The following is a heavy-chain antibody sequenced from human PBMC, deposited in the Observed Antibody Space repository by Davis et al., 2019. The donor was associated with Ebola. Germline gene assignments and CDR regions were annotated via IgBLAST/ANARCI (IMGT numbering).Heavy chain of an antibody. D-gene: IGHD1-1*01. V-gene: IGHV1-46*01. J-gene: IGHJ5*02. CDR2: INPSARNT. Sequence: SVPVSRLASRYALSSYYMHWVRQALGQGLERMGIINPSARNTIYAQKFQGRVTMASDTSTNTVYMELSSLKSEDTAVYYCARGVEVQLGLVITDWFDPWGQGTLVTVSS. CDR1: RYALSSYY. CDR3: ARGVEVQLGLVITDWFDP.